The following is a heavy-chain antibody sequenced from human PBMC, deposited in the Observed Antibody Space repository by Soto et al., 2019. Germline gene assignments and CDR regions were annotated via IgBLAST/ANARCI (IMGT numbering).Heavy chain of an antibody. CDR1: GGTFNRYA. CDR2: IIPIFGIG. CDR3: ARSAITLFGVVSIPPHYYSEMDV. D-gene: IGHD3-3*01. J-gene: IGHJ6*02. V-gene: IGHV1-69*01. Sequence: QVQLVQSGAEVKKPGSSVKVSCKASGGTFNRYAISWVRQAPGQGLEWMGGIIPIFGIGNDAQRFQGRVTITADESKGTAYMELSSLRSEDTGVYYCARSAITLFGVVSIPPHYYSEMDVWGQGTTVTVYS.